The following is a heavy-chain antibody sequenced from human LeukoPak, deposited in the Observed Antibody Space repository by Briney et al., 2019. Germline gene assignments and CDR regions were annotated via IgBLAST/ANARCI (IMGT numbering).Heavy chain of an antibody. Sequence: EASVKVSCKASGYTFTGYYMHWVRQAPGQGLEWMGWINPNSGGTNYAQKLQGRVTMTTDTSTSTAYMELRSLRSDDTAVYYCARERRITIFGVACPRHNWVDPWGLGTLVTVSS. CDR3: ARERRITIFGVACPRHNWVDP. V-gene: IGHV1-2*02. CDR1: GYTFTGYY. J-gene: IGHJ5*02. D-gene: IGHD3-3*01. CDR2: INPNSGGT.